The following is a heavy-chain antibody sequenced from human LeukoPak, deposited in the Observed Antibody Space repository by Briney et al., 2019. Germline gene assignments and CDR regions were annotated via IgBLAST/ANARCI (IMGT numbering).Heavy chain of an antibody. V-gene: IGHV1-18*01. CDR1: GYTFTSYG. CDR3: ATVPVRLTAILRYFDY. J-gene: IGHJ4*02. Sequence: ASVNVSCKASGYTFTSYGISWVRQAPGQGLEGMGWISAYNGNTNYAKTLQGRVTMTTDTSTSTAYMELSSLRSEDTAVYYCATVPVRLTAILRYFDYWGQGTPVTVSS. CDR2: ISAYNGNT. D-gene: IGHD2-21*02.